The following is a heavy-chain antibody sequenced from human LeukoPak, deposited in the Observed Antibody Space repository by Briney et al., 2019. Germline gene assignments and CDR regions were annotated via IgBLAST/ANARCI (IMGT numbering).Heavy chain of an antibody. CDR2: ISGSGGST. D-gene: IGHD3-3*01. V-gene: IGHV3-23*01. J-gene: IGHJ4*02. Sequence: GGSLILSCAASAFTFISYAMSGVGQPPGKGLEWGSAISGSGGSTYYADSVKGRFTISRDNSKNALYLQMNSLRAEDAAVYYCAKALVRGVVILPCEYCGQRNLVTASS. CDR3: AKALVRGVVILPCEY. CDR1: AFTFISYA.